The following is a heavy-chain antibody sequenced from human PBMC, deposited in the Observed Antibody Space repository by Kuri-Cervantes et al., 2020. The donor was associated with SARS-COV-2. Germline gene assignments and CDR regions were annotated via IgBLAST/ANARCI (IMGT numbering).Heavy chain of an antibody. CDR2: INPNSGGT. J-gene: IGHJ3*02. CDR3: ARALGSSWYEDAFDI. D-gene: IGHD6-13*01. Sequence: ASVKVSCKASGYTFTGYYMHWVRQAPGQGLEWMGWINPNSGGTNYAQKFQGRVTMTRDTSISTAYMELSSLRSEDTAVYHCARALGSSWYEDAFDIWGQGTMVTVSS. CDR1: GYTFTGYY. V-gene: IGHV1-2*02.